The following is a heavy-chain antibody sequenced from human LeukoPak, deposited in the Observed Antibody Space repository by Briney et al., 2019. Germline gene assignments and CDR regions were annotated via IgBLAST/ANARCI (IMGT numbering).Heavy chain of an antibody. D-gene: IGHD2-2*01. CDR3: ARALVVPAARGGNCNYRGNLNWFDP. J-gene: IGHJ5*02. Sequence: SETLSLTCTVSGVSISSYFWSWNRQPPGKGLEWIGYIHYSGSTNYNPSLTSRVTISVDTSKNKFSLKLSSVTAADTAVYYCARALVVPAARGGNCNYRGNLNWFDPWGQGTLVTVSS. CDR1: GVSISSYF. CDR2: IHYSGST. V-gene: IGHV4-59*01.